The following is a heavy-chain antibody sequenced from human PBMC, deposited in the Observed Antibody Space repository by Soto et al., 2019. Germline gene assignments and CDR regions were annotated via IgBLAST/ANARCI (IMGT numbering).Heavy chain of an antibody. Sequence: GGSLRLSCTASGFRFDDHTMHWVRQAPGKGLEWVSVITWDGGNTYYADSVRGRFTISRDNSKNSLYLQMNSLRTEDTALYYCSYDSKGYRAFDIWGQGTMVTVSS. J-gene: IGHJ3*02. CDR1: GFRFDDHT. CDR3: SYDSKGYRAFDI. D-gene: IGHD3-16*02. V-gene: IGHV3-43*01. CDR2: ITWDGGNT.